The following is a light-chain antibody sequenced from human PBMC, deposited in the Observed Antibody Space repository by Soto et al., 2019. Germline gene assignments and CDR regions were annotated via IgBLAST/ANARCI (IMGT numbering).Light chain of an antibody. CDR2: DAT. J-gene: IGKJ1*01. CDR3: QQYNGYSTWT. V-gene: IGKV1-5*01. Sequence: DIQMTQSPSTLSAAVGDRVTLSCRASPTISKWLAWYQQKPGEAPKVLIWDATTLQRGVPSRFSGSGSGTEFTLTIRSLQPEDFATYYCQQYNGYSTWTFGQGTKVDIK. CDR1: PTISKW.